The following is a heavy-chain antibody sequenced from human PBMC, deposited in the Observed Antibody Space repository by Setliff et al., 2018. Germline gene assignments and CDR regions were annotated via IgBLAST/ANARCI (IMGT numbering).Heavy chain of an antibody. CDR2: IYHSGST. V-gene: IGHV4-38-2*01. J-gene: IGHJ6*02. CDR1: GYSISSGYY. CDR3: AXXXXXXDXXFLDL. Sequence: PSETLSLTCAVSGYSISSGYYWGWIRQPPGKGLEWIGSIYHSGSTYYNTSLKSRVTISVXXSKNXFSLKLSSVTAADTAVYYGAXXXXXXDXXFLDLXGXXXXVTVXX.